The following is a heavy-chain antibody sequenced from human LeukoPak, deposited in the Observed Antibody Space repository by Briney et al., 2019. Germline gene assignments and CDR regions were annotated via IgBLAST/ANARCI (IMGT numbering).Heavy chain of an antibody. CDR1: GGSTSSYY. V-gene: IGHV4-59*04. D-gene: IGHD3-22*01. CDR3: ASQIYDSSENHAQYFQH. CDR2: IYHSGRT. Sequence: PSETLSLTCTVSGGSTSSYYWSWIRQPPGKGLEWIGHIYHSGRTYSSPSLKSRVTMSVDPSKNQFSLKLSSVTAADTAVYYCASQIYDSSENHAQYFQHWGQGTLVTVSS. J-gene: IGHJ1*01.